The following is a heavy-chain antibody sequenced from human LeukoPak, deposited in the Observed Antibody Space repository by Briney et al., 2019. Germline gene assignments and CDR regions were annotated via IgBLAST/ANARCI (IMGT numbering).Heavy chain of an antibody. J-gene: IGHJ5*02. CDR1: GGTFSSYA. Sequence: SVKVSYKASGGTFSSYAISWVRQAAGQGLEWMGGIIPIFGTANYAQKFQGRVTITTDESTSTAYMELSSLRSEDTAVYYCARMEANGQERSWFDPWGQGTLVTVSS. CDR2: IIPIFGTA. CDR3: ARMEANGQERSWFDP. V-gene: IGHV1-69*05. D-gene: IGHD1-1*01.